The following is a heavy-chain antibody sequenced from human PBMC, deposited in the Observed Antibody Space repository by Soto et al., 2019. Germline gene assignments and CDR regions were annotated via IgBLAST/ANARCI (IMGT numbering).Heavy chain of an antibody. CDR3: ATHDFWHRYYTGIDT. V-gene: IGHV3-23*01. CDR2: ISGSGGDT. J-gene: IGHJ5*02. D-gene: IGHD3-3*01. CDR1: GFTFTSYA. Sequence: EVQLLESGGGLVQPGGSLRLSCSASGFTFTSYAMSWVRQAPGKGLEWVSGISGSGGDTKCADSVKGRFTISRDNFKNMLLTQMNSLCAEDTAGYYCATHDFWHRYYTGIDTWGQATLVTIAS.